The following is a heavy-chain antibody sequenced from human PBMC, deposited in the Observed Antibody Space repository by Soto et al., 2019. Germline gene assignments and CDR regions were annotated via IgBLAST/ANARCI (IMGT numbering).Heavy chain of an antibody. CDR2: ISSSGSTI. J-gene: IGHJ6*02. D-gene: IGHD4-17*01. CDR3: AREHGDYDYYYVMDG. CDR1: GFTFSSYD. Sequence: EVQLVESGGGLVQPGGSLRLSCAASGFTFSSYDMNWVRQAPGKGLEWVSYISSSGSTIYYADSVKGRFTISRDNAKNSLYLQMNSLRAEDTAVYYCAREHGDYDYYYVMDGWGQGTTVTVSS. V-gene: IGHV3-48*03.